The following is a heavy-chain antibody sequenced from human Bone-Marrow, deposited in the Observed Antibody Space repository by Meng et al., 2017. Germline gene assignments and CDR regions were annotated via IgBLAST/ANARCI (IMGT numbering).Heavy chain of an antibody. CDR1: GYTFTSYY. CDR3: ARDLDCSGGSCYLHFDY. V-gene: IGHV1-46*01. CDR2: INPSGGST. J-gene: IGHJ4*02. D-gene: IGHD2-15*01. Sequence: ASVKVSCKASGYTFTSYYMHWVRQAPGQGLEWMGIINPSGGSTSYAQKFQGRDTMTRDTSTSTVYMELSSLRSEDTAVYYCARDLDCSGGSCYLHFDYWGQGTLVTVSS.